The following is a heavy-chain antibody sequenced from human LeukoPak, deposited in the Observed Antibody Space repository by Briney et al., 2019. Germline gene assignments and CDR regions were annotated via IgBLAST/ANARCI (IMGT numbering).Heavy chain of an antibody. CDR2: IIPIFGTA. D-gene: IGHD6-19*01. V-gene: IGHV1-69*05. J-gene: IGHJ5*02. CDR3: AAVQGWSNWFDR. CDR1: GGTFSSYA. Sequence: SVTVSCKASGGTFSSYAISWVRQAPGQGLEWMGGIIPIFGTANYEQKFQGRVTITTDESTSTDYMELSSLRAEDTAVYYCAAVQGWSNWFDRWGQGTLVTVFS.